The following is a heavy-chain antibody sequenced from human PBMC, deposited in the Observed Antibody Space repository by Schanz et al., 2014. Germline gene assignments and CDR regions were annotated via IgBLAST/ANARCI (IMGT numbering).Heavy chain of an antibody. D-gene: IGHD3-10*01. CDR1: GYTLSKLS. J-gene: IGHJ4*02. CDR3: ARESRFHVDY. V-gene: IGHV1-2*02. CDR2: IDPNSGAT. Sequence: QVQLVQSGAEVKKAGASVKVSCKVSGYTLSKLSIHWVRQAPGKGLEWMGWIDPNSGATNYAQKFQGRVTLTRDTSISTAHMELGRLRSDDTAVYYCARESRFHVDYWGQGTLVTVSS.